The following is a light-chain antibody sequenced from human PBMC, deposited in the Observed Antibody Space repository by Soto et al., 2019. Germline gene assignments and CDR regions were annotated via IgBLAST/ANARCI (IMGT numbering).Light chain of an antibody. V-gene: IGKV3D-15*01. CDR1: QSVGSD. CDR3: QQYNSWPLT. CDR2: DIF. J-gene: IGKJ4*01. Sequence: EIVMAQSPATLSVSPGERATLSCRASQSVGSDLAWYQQKTGQAPRLVIYDIFTRATGVRTRISGSGSGTEFTLTIRSLQSEGFAVYYCQQYNSWPLTFGGGTKVDIK.